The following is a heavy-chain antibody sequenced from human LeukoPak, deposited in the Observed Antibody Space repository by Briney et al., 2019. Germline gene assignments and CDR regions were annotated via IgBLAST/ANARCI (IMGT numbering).Heavy chain of an antibody. V-gene: IGHV4-61*02. CDR3: ARGGPWDYYDSSGYYTDY. CDR1: GGSISSGSNY. CDR2: INTSGST. Sequence: SETLSLTCTVSGGSISSGSNYWSWIRQPAGKGLEWIRRINTSGSTNYNPSLKSRVTISVDTSKNQFSLKLSSVTAADTAVYYCARGGPWDYYDSSGYYTDYWGQGTLVTVSS. D-gene: IGHD3-22*01. J-gene: IGHJ4*02.